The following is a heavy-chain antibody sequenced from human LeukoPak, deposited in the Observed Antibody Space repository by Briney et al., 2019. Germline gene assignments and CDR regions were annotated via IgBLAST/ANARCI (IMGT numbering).Heavy chain of an antibody. CDR1: GFSVSSNY. CDR2: IYRGGDT. J-gene: IGHJ4*02. D-gene: IGHD3-16*01. CDR3: AKGGDEGLYYFDY. Sequence: GGSLRLSCAASGFSVSSNYISWVRQAPGKGLDWVSVIYRGGDTYYADSVKGRFSISRDNSKNTLYLQMNSLRAEDSAVYYCAKGGDEGLYYFDYWGQGILVTVSS. V-gene: IGHV3-53*01.